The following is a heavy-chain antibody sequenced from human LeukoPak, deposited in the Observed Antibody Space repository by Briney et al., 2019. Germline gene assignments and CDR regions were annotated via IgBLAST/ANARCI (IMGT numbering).Heavy chain of an antibody. D-gene: IGHD3-16*02. V-gene: IGHV3-74*01. Sequence: QLGGSLRLSCAASGFSFNTFWMHWVRQAPGKGLVWVSRINPDGSATTYADSVRGRFTISRDNAKNTVYLQMTSLRVEDTAVYYCVRGLIALTGIDFWGQGTLVTASS. J-gene: IGHJ4*02. CDR2: INPDGSAT. CDR1: GFSFNTFW. CDR3: VRGLIALTGIDF.